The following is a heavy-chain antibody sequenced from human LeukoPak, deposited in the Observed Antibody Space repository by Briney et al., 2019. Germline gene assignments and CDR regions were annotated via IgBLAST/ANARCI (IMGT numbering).Heavy chain of an antibody. CDR2: IWSDGNNR. CDR3: AKDPGASVSGFHMDV. CDR1: GFTFRNYG. V-gene: IGHV3-30*02. J-gene: IGHJ6*03. D-gene: IGHD2-8*02. Sequence: GESLRLSCAASGFTFRNYGMHWVRQATGKGLEWVSFIWSDGNNRFYADSVKGRFTISRDNSKNMLYLQMDSLRPDDTALYYCAKDPGASVSGFHMDVWGKGTTVIVSS.